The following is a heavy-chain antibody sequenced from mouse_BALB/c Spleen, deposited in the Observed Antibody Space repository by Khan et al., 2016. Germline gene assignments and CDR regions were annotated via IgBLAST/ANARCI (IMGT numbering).Heavy chain of an antibody. J-gene: IGHJ2*01. CDR1: GYSITSGYY. D-gene: IGHD2-1*01. Sequence: VQLQESGPGLVKPSQSLSLTCSVTGYSITSGYYWNWIRQFPGNKLEWMGYISYDGSNNYNPSLKNRISITRDTSKNQFFLKLNSVTTEDTATYYCANLYGNYGIDYWGQGTTLTVSS. CDR3: ANLYGNYGIDY. CDR2: ISYDGSN. V-gene: IGHV3-6*02.